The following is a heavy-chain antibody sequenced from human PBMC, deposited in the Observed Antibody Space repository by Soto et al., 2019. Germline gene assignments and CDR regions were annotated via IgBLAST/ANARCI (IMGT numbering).Heavy chain of an antibody. CDR3: ARDRVWDPDYYYYMDV. CDR2: INPSGGST. J-gene: IGHJ6*03. V-gene: IGHV1-46*03. CDR1: GYTFTSYY. D-gene: IGHD1-26*01. Sequence: QVQLVQSGAEVKKPGASVKVSCKASGYTFTSYYMHWVRQAPGQGLEWMGIINPSGGSTSYAQKFQGRVTMTRDTSTSTVYRELSSLRSEDTAVYHCARDRVWDPDYYYYMDVWGKGTTVTVSS.